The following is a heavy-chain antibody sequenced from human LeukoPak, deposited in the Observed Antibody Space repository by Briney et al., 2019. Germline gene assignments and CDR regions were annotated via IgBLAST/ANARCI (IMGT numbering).Heavy chain of an antibody. D-gene: IGHD4-17*01. Sequence: ASVKVSCKASGYTFTRYYMHWVRQAPGQGLEWMGLINPSDGSTSYAQKFQGRVTMTRDMSTSTVYLELSSLRSEDTAVYYCAVMTTDYYYFDYWGQGTLVTVSS. CDR2: INPSDGST. CDR1: GYTFTRYY. J-gene: IGHJ4*02. CDR3: AVMTTDYYYFDY. V-gene: IGHV1-46*01.